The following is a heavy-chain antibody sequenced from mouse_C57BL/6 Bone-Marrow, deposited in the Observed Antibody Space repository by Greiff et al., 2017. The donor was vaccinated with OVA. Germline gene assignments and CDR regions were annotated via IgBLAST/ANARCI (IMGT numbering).Heavy chain of an antibody. CDR2: IYPGSGNT. V-gene: IGHV1-76*01. CDR1: GYTFTDYY. Sequence: VKVVESGAELVRPGASVKLSCKASGYTFTDYYINWVKQRPGQGLEWIARIYPGSGNTYYNEKFKGKATLTAEKSSSTAYMQLSSLTSEDSAVYFCARPPDVWGTGTTVTVSS. CDR3: ARPPDV. J-gene: IGHJ1*03.